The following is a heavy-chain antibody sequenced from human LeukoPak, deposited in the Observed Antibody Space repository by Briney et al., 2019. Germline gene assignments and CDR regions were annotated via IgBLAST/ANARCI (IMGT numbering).Heavy chain of an antibody. CDR1: GVSLSSDY. J-gene: IGHJ3*01. V-gene: IGHV4-59*13. CDR3: ARSLEGFTVVSDT. D-gene: IGHD3-10*01. CDR2: IHPNERT. Sequence: SETLSLTCTVSGVSLSSDYWSWIRHPPGKGLEWSAYIHPNERTNHNPSLKSRVTISLDTSKNQFSPKLSSVTAADTDLCYCARSLEGFTVVSDTWGQGTMVTASS.